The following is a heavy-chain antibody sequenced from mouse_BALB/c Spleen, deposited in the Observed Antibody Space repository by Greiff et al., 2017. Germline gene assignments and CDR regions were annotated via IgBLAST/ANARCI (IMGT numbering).Heavy chain of an antibody. D-gene: IGHD2-1*01. V-gene: IGHV3-2*02. CDR1: GYSITSDYA. CDR3: ARSSYGNYGYWYFDV. Sequence: DVKLQESGPGLVKPSQSLSLTCTVTGYSITSDYAWNWIRQFPGNKLEWMGYISYSGSTSYNPSLKSRISITRDTSKNQFFLQLNSVTTEDTATYYCARSSYGNYGYWYFDVWGAGTTVTVSS. J-gene: IGHJ1*01. CDR2: ISYSGST.